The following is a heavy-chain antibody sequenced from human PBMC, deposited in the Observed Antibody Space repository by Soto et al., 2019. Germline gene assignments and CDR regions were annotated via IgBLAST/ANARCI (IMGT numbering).Heavy chain of an antibody. Sequence: SETLSLTCAVSGGSISSGGYSWSWIRQPPGKGLEWIGYIYHSGSTYYNPSPKSRVTISVDRSKNQFSLKLSSVTAADTAVYYCARGRGSSAAWFDPWGQGTLVTVSS. J-gene: IGHJ5*02. CDR2: IYHSGST. CDR3: ARGRGSSAAWFDP. D-gene: IGHD6-6*01. CDR1: GGSISSGGYS. V-gene: IGHV4-30-2*01.